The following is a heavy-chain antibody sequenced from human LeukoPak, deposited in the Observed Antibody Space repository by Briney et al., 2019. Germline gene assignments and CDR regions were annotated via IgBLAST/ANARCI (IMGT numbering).Heavy chain of an antibody. D-gene: IGHD5-24*01. CDR2: IYDSGNS. Sequence: SETLSLTCTVSGGSINNYYWSWIRQPPGKGLEWIGYIYDSGNSNYSPSLKSRVTISVDTSKNQFSLKLTSVTAADTAVYYCARGRGRWLQSRNWFDPWGQGTLVTVSS. J-gene: IGHJ5*02. V-gene: IGHV4-59*01. CDR1: GGSINNYY. CDR3: ARGRGRWLQSRNWFDP.